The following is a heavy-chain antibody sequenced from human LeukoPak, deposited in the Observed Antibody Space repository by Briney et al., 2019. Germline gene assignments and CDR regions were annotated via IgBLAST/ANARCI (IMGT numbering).Heavy chain of an antibody. CDR2: IYYSGST. CDR1: GFTFSSYS. D-gene: IGHD3-10*01. Sequence: GSLRLSCAASGFTFSSYSMNWVRQAPGKGLEWIGSIYYSGSTYYNPSLKSRVTISVDTSKNQFSLKLSSVTAADTAVYYCARQRYYYGSGSYRPFDYWGQGTLVTVSS. V-gene: IGHV4-39*07. J-gene: IGHJ4*02. CDR3: ARQRYYYGSGSYRPFDY.